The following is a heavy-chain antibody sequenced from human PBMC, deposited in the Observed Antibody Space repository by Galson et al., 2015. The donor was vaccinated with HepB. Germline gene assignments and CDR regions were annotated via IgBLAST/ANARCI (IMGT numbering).Heavy chain of an antibody. J-gene: IGHJ6*02. CDR3: ASYCSSSSCYDCYYGMDV. V-gene: IGHV1-69*13. CDR2: IIPYFGKT. D-gene: IGHD2-2*01. Sequence: SVKVSCKASGCTFSSYAISWVRQAPGQGLEWMGGIIPYFGKTNYAQKFQGRVTITADESTSTAYMELSSLRSEDTAVYYCASYCSSSSCYDCYYGMDVWGQGTTVTVSS. CDR1: GCTFSSYA.